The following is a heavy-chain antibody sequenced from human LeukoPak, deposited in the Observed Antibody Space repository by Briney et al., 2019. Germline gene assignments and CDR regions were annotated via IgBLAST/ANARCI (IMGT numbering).Heavy chain of an antibody. J-gene: IGHJ4*02. CDR3: ARVFLERLTSGYFDN. Sequence: GGSLRLSCAASGFTFSSYGMHWVRQAPGKGLEWVAVISYDGSNKYYADSVKGRFTISGDNPKNTLYLQMNSLRDDDTAVYYCARVFLERLTSGYFDNWGQGTLVTVSP. CDR1: GFTFSSYG. CDR2: ISYDGSNK. D-gene: IGHD3-3*01. V-gene: IGHV3-30*03.